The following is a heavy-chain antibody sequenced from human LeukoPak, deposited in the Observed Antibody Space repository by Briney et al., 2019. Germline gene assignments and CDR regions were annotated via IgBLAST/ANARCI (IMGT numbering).Heavy chain of an antibody. Sequence: SETLSLTCAVYGGSFSGYYWSWIRQPPGKGLEWIGEINHSGSTNYNPSLKSRVTISVDTSKNQFSLKLSSVTAADTAVYYCARAAYYYDSSGYYEYFQHWGQGTLVTVSS. J-gene: IGHJ1*01. D-gene: IGHD3-22*01. CDR1: GGSFSGYY. CDR3: ARAAYYYDSSGYYEYFQH. CDR2: INHSGST. V-gene: IGHV4-34*01.